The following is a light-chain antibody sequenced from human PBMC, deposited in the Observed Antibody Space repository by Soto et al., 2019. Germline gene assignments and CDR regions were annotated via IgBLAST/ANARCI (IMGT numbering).Light chain of an antibody. Sequence: QSALSQPASVSGAPGQSITISCTGTSDELGTYQFFSWYQQHPGKAPKLMIYDVSKRPSGVPDRFSGSKSGNTASLTISGLQAEDEADYYCCSYAGSYTLVFGGGTKVTVL. CDR3: CSYAGSYTLV. V-gene: IGLV2-11*01. CDR1: SDELGTYQF. J-gene: IGLJ2*01. CDR2: DVS.